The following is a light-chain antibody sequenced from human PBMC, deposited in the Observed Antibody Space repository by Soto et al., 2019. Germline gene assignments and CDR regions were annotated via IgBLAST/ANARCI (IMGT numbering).Light chain of an antibody. CDR3: QQYGNSPLT. V-gene: IGKV3-20*01. Sequence: ETVLTQSPGTLSLSQGERATLSCRASQSVSSSYLAWYQQKPGQAPRLLIYGASSRATGIPDRFSGSGSGTDFTLNISRLEPEDFAVYYCQQYGNSPLTFGRGTKVEIK. CDR1: QSVSSSY. J-gene: IGKJ1*01. CDR2: GAS.